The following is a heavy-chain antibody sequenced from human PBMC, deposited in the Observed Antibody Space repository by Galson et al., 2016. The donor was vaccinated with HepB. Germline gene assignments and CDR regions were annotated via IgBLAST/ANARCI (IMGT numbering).Heavy chain of an antibody. D-gene: IGHD2-8*01. CDR3: ARALSCTNGICYEAFAF. V-gene: IGHV3-30-3*01. J-gene: IGHJ4*02. CDR2: ISSAGSTK. Sequence: SLRLSCAASGFTFSSYAMHWVRQAPGKGLEWVAVISSAGSTKYYADSVKGRFTISRDYSKSTLSLQMNSLRAEDTAMYYCARALSCTNGICYEAFAFWGQGTLVTVSS. CDR1: GFTFSSYA.